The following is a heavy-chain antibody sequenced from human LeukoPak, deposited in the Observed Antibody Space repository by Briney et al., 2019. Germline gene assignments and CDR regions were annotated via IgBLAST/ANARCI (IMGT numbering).Heavy chain of an antibody. D-gene: IGHD1-26*01. V-gene: IGHV3-23*01. Sequence: PGGSLRLSCAASGFTFSSYAMSWVRQAPGKGLEWVSAISGSGGSTYYADSVKGRFTISRDNSKNTLYLQMNSLRAEDTAVYYCAKDIGPTSVYGMDVWGQGTTVTVSS. J-gene: IGHJ6*02. CDR1: GFTFSSYA. CDR3: AKDIGPTSVYGMDV. CDR2: ISGSGGST.